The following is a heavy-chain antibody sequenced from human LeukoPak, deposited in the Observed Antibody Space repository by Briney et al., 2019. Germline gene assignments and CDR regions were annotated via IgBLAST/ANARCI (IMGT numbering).Heavy chain of an antibody. CDR3: ARDKVPGDD. V-gene: IGHV4-59*02. CDR2: IYYTGSA. CDR1: GDSVSPYY. Sequence: SETLSLTCTVSGDSVSPYYWNWIRQPPGKGLEWIGYIYYTGSADYNPALKSRVTISVDTSKNQFSLKLSSVTAADTAVYFCARDKVPGDDWGQGTLVTVSS. J-gene: IGHJ4*02. D-gene: IGHD1-1*01.